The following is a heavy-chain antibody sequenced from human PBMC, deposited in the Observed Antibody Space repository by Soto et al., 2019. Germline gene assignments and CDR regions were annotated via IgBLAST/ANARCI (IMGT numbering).Heavy chain of an antibody. D-gene: IGHD3-10*01. Sequence: PGGSLRLSCAASGFTFSSYSMNWVRQAPGKGLEWVSSISSSSSYIYYADSVKGRFTISRDNAKNSLYLQMNSLRAEDTAVYYCAREGLWFGGGGGMDVWGQGTTVTVSS. V-gene: IGHV3-21*01. CDR1: GFTFSSYS. CDR2: ISSSSSYI. J-gene: IGHJ6*02. CDR3: AREGLWFGGGGGMDV.